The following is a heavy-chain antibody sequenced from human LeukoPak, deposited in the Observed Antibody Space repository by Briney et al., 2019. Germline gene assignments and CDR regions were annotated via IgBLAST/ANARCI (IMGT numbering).Heavy chain of an antibody. V-gene: IGHV4-39*01. Sequence: SETLSLTCTVSGGSISSSSYYWGWIRQPPGKGLEWIGSIYYSGSTYYNPSLKSRVTISVDASKNQFSLKLSSVTAADTAVYYCARQGGDGWLVPPCYNWFDPWGQGTLVTVSS. CDR3: ARQGGDGWLVPPCYNWFDP. D-gene: IGHD6-19*01. CDR2: IYYSGST. J-gene: IGHJ5*02. CDR1: GGSISSSSYY.